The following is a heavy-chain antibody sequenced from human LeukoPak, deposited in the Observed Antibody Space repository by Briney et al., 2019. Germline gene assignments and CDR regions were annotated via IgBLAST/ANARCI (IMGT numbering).Heavy chain of an antibody. CDR2: INTDGSST. J-gene: IGHJ6*03. CDR3: SRDRGVTYYYYHMDV. Sequence: GGSLRLSCAASGFTFSSYGMSWVRQAPGKGLVWVSRINTDGSSTNYADSVKGRFSIFRDNAKNTVSLQMNSLRAEDTAVYYCSRDRGVTYYYYHMDVWGKGTTVTVSS. V-gene: IGHV3-74*01. CDR1: GFTFSSYG. D-gene: IGHD3-10*01.